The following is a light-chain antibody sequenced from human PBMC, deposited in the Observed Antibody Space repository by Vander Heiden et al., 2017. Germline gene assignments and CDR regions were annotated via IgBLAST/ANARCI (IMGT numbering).Light chain of an antibody. CDR1: QAIGNY. CDR3: QQFETLPFT. V-gene: IGKV1-33*01. Sequence: DIQMTQPPSTLSASVGDRVTITCQASQAIGNYVNWLQQKPGKAPKLLIFEASNLETGVPSRFSGGRSGTDFTFTISSLEPEDVATYYCQQFETLPFTFGPGTKVEIK. J-gene: IGKJ3*01. CDR2: EAS.